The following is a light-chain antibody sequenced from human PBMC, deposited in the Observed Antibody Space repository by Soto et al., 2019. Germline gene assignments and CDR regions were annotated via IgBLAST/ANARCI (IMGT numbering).Light chain of an antibody. Sequence: EIVMTQSPVTLSVSPGERATLSCRASQSVSSNLAWYQQKPGQAPRLLIYDASTRATGIPARFSGSGSGTEFTLTISSLQSEHFAVYYCQQYNNWPPMYTFGQGTKLEIK. CDR3: QQYNNWPPMYT. J-gene: IGKJ2*01. V-gene: IGKV3-15*01. CDR2: DAS. CDR1: QSVSSN.